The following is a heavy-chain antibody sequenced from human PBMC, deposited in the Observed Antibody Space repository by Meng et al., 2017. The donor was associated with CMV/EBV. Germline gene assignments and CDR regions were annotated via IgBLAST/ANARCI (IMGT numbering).Heavy chain of an antibody. V-gene: IGHV1-8*03. Sequence: ASVKVSCKASGYTFTDYDVNWVRQAAGQGLEWMGWMNPYSGNTGYAQKFQGRVTVTRNTSISTAYMELSSLRSEDTAVYYCARTRRYCSSTSCPGAYGMDVWGQGTTVTVSS. CDR2: MNPYSGNT. D-gene: IGHD2-2*01. CDR1: GYTFTDYD. J-gene: IGHJ6*02. CDR3: ARTRRYCSSTSCPGAYGMDV.